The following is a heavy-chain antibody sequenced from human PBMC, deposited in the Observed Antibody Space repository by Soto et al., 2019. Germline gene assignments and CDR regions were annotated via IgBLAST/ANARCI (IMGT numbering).Heavy chain of an antibody. D-gene: IGHD3-16*01. V-gene: IGHV3-9*01. Sequence: EVQLVESGGGLVQPGRSLRLACAASGFTFDQYTMHWVRQAPGKGLEWVSSITWHSGTIGYADSVKGRFTISRDNAKNSLYLQMNSLSGEDTALYYCAKEMITFGDFNYYYMDVWGNGTTVTVSS. J-gene: IGHJ6*03. CDR2: ITWHSGTI. CDR1: GFTFDQYT. CDR3: AKEMITFGDFNYYYMDV.